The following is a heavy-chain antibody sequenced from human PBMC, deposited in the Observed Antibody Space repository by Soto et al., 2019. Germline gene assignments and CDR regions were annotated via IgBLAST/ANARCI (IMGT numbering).Heavy chain of an antibody. Sequence: QLQLQESGPGLVKPSETLSLTCTVSGGSISSSSYYWGWIRQPPGKGLEWIGSIYYSGSTYYNPSLKSRVTLSVDTSKNQFSLKLSSVTAADTAVYYCASLYYYDSSGMMPFDYWGQGTLVTVSS. CDR1: GGSISSSSYY. D-gene: IGHD3-22*01. J-gene: IGHJ4*02. CDR3: ASLYYYDSSGMMPFDY. V-gene: IGHV4-39*01. CDR2: IYYSGST.